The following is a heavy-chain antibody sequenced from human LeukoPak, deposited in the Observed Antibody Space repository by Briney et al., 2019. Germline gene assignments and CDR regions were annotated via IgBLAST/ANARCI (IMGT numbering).Heavy chain of an antibody. V-gene: IGHV3-9*01. CDR1: GFTFDDYA. J-gene: IGHJ3*02. CDR3: AKGIDDAGYSNAFDI. D-gene: IGHD6-13*01. CDR2: ISWNSGSI. Sequence: GGSLRLSCAASGFTFDDYAMHWVRQAPGKGLEWVSGISWNSGSIGYADSVKGRFTISRDNAKNSLYLQMNSLRAEDTALYYCAKGIDDAGYSNAFDIWGQGTMVTVSS.